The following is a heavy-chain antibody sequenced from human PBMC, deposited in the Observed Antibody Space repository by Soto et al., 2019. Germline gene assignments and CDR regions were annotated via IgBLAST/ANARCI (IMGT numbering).Heavy chain of an antibody. CDR2: IIPIFGTA. Sequence: QVQLVQSGAEVKKPGSSVKVSCKASGGTFSSYAISWVRQAPGQGLEWMGGIIPIFGTANYAQKFQGRVTITADESTSTAFLELSSLRSEDTAVYYCARDQGADTAMEMSNYYYYYGMDVWGQGTTVTVSS. CDR1: GGTFSSYA. J-gene: IGHJ6*02. V-gene: IGHV1-69*01. CDR3: ARDQGADTAMEMSNYYYYYGMDV. D-gene: IGHD5-18*01.